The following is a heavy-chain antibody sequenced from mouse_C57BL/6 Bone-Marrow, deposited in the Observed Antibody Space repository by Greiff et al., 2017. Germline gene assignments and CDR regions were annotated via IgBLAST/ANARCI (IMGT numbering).Heavy chain of an antibody. J-gene: IGHJ1*03. CDR3: ARPYYGNCGDFDV. CDR2: IYPGSGST. D-gene: IGHD2-10*01. V-gene: IGHV1-55*01. CDR1: GYTFTSYW. Sequence: VQLQQSGAELVRPGASVKLSCKASGYTFTSYWITWVKQRPGQGLEWIGDIYPGSGSTNYNEKFKSKATLTVDKSSSTAYMQLSSLTAYDSAVYDSARPYYGNCGDFDVWGTGATVTVSS.